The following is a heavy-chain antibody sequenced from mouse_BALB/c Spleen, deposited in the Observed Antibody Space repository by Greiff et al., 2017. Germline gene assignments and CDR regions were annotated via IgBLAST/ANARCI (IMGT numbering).Heavy chain of an antibody. CDR1: GFTFSSYA. J-gene: IGHJ2*01. V-gene: IGHV5-6-5*01. D-gene: IGHD4-1*01. CDR3: ARGLGRGYFDY. Sequence: EVKLMESGGGLVKPGGSLKLSCAASGFTFSSYAMSWVRQTPEKRLEWVASISSGGSTYYPDSVKGRFTISRDNARNILYLQMSSLRSEDTAMYYCARGLGRGYFDYWGQGTTLTVSA. CDR2: ISSGGST.